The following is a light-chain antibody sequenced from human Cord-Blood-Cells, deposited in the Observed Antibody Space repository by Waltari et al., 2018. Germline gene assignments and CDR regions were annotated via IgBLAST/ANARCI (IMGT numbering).Light chain of an antibody. CDR1: TRAATSGYY. Sequence: QPVVTQEPSLPVSPGGTVTPTCASSTRAATSGYYPNWFQQKPGQAPRALTYSTSNKHSWTPARFSGSLLGGKAALTLSGVQPEDEAEYYCLLYYGGDLWVFGGGTKLTVL. CDR3: LLYYGGDLWV. J-gene: IGLJ3*02. CDR2: STS. V-gene: IGLV7-43*01.